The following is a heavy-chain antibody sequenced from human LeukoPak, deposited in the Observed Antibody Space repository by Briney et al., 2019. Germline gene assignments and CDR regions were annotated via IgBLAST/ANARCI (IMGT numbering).Heavy chain of an antibody. CDR3: ASVLRFLEWPIPDY. J-gene: IGHJ4*02. Sequence: RASVKVSCKASGGTFSSYTISWVRQAPGQGLEWMGRIIPIFGTANYAQKFQGRVTITTDESTSTAYMELSSLRSEDTAVYYCASVLRFLEWPIPDYWGQGTLVTVSS. CDR1: GGTFSSYT. CDR2: IIPIFGTA. D-gene: IGHD3-3*01. V-gene: IGHV1-69*05.